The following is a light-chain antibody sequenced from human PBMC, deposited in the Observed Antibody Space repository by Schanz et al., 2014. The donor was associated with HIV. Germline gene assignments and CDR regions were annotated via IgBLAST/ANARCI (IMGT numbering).Light chain of an antibody. J-gene: IGKJ4*01. CDR2: GAS. V-gene: IGKV3-20*01. CDR3: QHYGSSPRT. Sequence: EIVLTQSPGTLSLSPGERATLSCRASQSVSSSLAWYQQKPGQAPRLLIYGASSRATGIPDRFSGSGSGTDFTLTISRLEPEDFAVYYCQHYGSSPRTFGGGTKVEIK. CDR1: QSVSSS.